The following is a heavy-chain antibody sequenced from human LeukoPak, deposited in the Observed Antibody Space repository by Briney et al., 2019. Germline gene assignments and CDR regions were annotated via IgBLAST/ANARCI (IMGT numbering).Heavy chain of an antibody. Sequence: GRSLRLSCAASGFTFSSYAMHWVRQAPGKGLEWVAVISYDGSNKYYADSVKGRFTISRDNSKNTLYLQMNSLRAEDTAVYYCARVGRLQYGDYVAFDYWGQGALVTVSS. D-gene: IGHD4-17*01. CDR1: GFTFSSYA. CDR2: ISYDGSNK. J-gene: IGHJ4*02. CDR3: ARVGRLQYGDYVAFDY. V-gene: IGHV3-30-3*01.